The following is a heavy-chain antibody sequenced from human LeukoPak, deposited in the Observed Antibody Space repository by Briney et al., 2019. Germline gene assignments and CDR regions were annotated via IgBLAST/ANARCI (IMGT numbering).Heavy chain of an antibody. CDR1: GYSTSSGYY. Sequence: SETLSLTCTVSGYSTSSGYYWGWIRQPPGKGLEWIGSIYHSGRTYYNPSLKSRVTISVDTSKNQFSLKLSSVTAADTAVYYCARKARGITMVRGVIYYYYYMDVWGKGTTVTVSS. J-gene: IGHJ6*03. CDR2: IYHSGRT. D-gene: IGHD3-10*01. V-gene: IGHV4-38-2*02. CDR3: ARKARGITMVRGVIYYYYYMDV.